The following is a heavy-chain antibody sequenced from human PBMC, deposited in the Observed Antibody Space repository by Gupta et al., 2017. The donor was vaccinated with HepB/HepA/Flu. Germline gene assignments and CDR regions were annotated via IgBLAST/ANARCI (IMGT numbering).Heavy chain of an antibody. D-gene: IGHD2-15*01. CDR2: ISYSGEEI. V-gene: IGHV3-23*01. CDR3: AKDRSYCSGGSCYFDA. Sequence: EVQLLASGGGLVQPGWSLILSCTASGFSFYSNAMAWDRQAPGKGLGGVSGISYSGEEIYYADSVKGRFTISRDNSKTTLHLQMDSLRVEDTAIYYCAKDRSYCSGGSCYFDAWGQGTLVTVSS. J-gene: IGHJ4*02. CDR1: GFSFYSNA.